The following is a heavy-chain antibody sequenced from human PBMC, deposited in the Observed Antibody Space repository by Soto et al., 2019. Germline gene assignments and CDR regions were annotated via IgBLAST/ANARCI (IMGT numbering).Heavy chain of an antibody. Sequence: SETLSLTCTVSGGSISSYYWSWIRQPPGKGLEWIGYVHYTGSTNYNSPLKSRVTISVDTSKNQFSLKLSSVTAADTAVYYCARGIYDSSGYYTRVFXYWGQGTLVXVSS. J-gene: IGHJ4*02. V-gene: IGHV4-59*01. CDR3: ARGIYDSSGYYTRVFXY. CDR2: VHYTGST. D-gene: IGHD3-22*01. CDR1: GGSISSYY.